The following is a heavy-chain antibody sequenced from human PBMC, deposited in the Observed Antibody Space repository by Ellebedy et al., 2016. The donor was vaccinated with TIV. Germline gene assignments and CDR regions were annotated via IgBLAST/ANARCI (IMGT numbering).Heavy chain of an antibody. V-gene: IGHV3-23*01. CDR2: ISGGGDST. CDR3: AKGTSSGFNYDRVGFEY. CDR1: GFTFSSFA. D-gene: IGHD3-22*01. Sequence: GESLKISCAASGFTFSSFAMHWVRQAPGKGLEWLSVISGGGDSTYHAGSVKGRSTITRDTSKNTLYLQMDRLRAEDTAVYYCAKGTSSGFNYDRVGFEYWGQGALVTVSS. J-gene: IGHJ4*02.